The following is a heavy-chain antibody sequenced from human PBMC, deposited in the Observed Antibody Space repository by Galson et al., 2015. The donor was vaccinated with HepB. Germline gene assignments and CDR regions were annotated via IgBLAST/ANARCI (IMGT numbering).Heavy chain of an antibody. CDR3: ARGTTAGDY. J-gene: IGHJ4*02. CDR1: GFTFSSYG. CDR2: IWYDGSNK. Sequence: SLRLSCAASGFTFSSYGMHWVRQAPGKGLEWVAVIWYDGSNKYYADSVKGRFTISRDNSKNTLYLQMNNLRAEDTAVYYCARGTTAGDYWGQGTLVTVSS. V-gene: IGHV3-33*01. D-gene: IGHD6-13*01.